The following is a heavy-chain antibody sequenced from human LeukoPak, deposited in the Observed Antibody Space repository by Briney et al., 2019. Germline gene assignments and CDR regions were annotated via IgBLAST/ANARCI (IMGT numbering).Heavy chain of an antibody. D-gene: IGHD2/OR15-2a*01. J-gene: IGHJ4*02. CDR3: ARDFSF. CDR2: ISDDGSIK. V-gene: IGHV3-30*03. CDR1: GFIFSSYG. Sequence: GSLRLSCAASGFIFSSYGMHWVRQAPGKGLEWVALISDDGSIKYYADHVQGRFTMSRDNSKDTLYVQMNSLRAEDTAVYYCARDFSFWGQGTLVTVSS.